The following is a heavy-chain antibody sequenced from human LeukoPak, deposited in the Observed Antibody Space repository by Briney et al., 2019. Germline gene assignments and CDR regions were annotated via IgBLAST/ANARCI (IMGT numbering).Heavy chain of an antibody. CDR1: GFTFSSYA. Sequence: GGSLRLSCAASGFTFSSYAMSWVRQAPWKGLEWVSAISGSGGSTYYADSVKGRFTISRDNSKNTLYLQMNSLRAEDMALYYCAKGEGSSWYRWSFDYWGQGTLVIVSS. D-gene: IGHD6-13*01. V-gene: IGHV3-23*01. J-gene: IGHJ4*02. CDR3: AKGEGSSWYRWSFDY. CDR2: ISGSGGST.